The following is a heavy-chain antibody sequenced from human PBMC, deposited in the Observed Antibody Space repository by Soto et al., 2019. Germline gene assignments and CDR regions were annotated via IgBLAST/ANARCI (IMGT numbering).Heavy chain of an antibody. CDR1: GFTFSSFA. D-gene: IGHD5-18*01. CDR3: AGPGYSSQDY. J-gene: IGHJ4*02. V-gene: IGHV3-23*01. Sequence: EVKLLESGGGLVQPGGSLRLSCAVSGFTFSSFALSWVRQAPGMGLEWVSAISGGGDGTDYADSVKGRFTISRDNSKNTLYLQMSSLRDEDTAMYYCAGPGYSSQDYWGQGALVTVSS. CDR2: ISGGGDGT.